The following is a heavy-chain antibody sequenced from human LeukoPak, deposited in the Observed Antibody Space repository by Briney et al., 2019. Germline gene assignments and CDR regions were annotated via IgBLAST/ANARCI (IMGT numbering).Heavy chain of an antibody. CDR1: GGSISSGGYY. CDR3: ARSIHDYGDYVGYYYYYGMDV. V-gene: IGHV4-31*03. D-gene: IGHD4-17*01. CDR2: IYYSGST. J-gene: IGHJ6*02. Sequence: PSETLSLTCTVSGGSISSGGYYWSWIRQHPGKGLEWIGYIYYSGSTYYNPSLKSRVTISVDTSKNQFSLKLSSVTAADTAVYYCARSIHDYGDYVGYYYYYGMDVWGQGTTVTVSS.